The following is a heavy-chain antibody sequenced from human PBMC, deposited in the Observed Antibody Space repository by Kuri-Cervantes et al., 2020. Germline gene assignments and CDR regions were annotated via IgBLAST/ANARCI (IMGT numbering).Heavy chain of an antibody. CDR1: GFTFSDYY. D-gene: IGHD3-10*01. J-gene: IGHJ3*02. Sequence: GESLKISCAASGFTFSDYYMSWIRQAPGKGLEWVSYISSSGSTIYYADSVRGRFTISRDNAEKALFLQMSSLRAEDTALYYCVKDMTSASYPDAFDIWGPGTMVTVSS. CDR3: VKDMTSASYPDAFDI. V-gene: IGHV3-11*01. CDR2: ISSSGSTI.